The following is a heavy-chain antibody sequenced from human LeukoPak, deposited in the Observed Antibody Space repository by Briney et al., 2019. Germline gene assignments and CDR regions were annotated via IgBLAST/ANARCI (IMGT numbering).Heavy chain of an antibody. Sequence: PGGSLRLSCAASGFTFSSYWMHWVRQAPGKGLVWVSRINSDGSSTSYADSVKGRFTISRDNAKNTLYLQMNSLRAEDTAVYYCARSLRVAATLSNYYMDVWGKGTTVTISS. CDR3: ARSLRVAATLSNYYMDV. J-gene: IGHJ6*03. D-gene: IGHD2-15*01. CDR2: INSDGSST. CDR1: GFTFSSYW. V-gene: IGHV3-74*01.